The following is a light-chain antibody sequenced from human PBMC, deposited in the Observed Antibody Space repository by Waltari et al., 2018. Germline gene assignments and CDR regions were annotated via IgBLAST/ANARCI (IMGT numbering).Light chain of an antibody. J-gene: IGKJ2*01. CDR2: HAS. CDR3: QQYNDWPPYT. Sequence: MTQSPDTLSMSAGESVTLSCRASRHIGGSLAWYQQKAGQAPRRLFYHASTRATGVADRFSAAGSGTDFTLTISSLRSEDSAVYYCQQYNDWPPYTFGQGTKLE. CDR1: RHIGGS. V-gene: IGKV3-15*01.